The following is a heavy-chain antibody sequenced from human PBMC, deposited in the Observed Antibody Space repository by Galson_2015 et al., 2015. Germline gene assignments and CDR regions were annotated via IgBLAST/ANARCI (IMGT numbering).Heavy chain of an antibody. CDR1: GFTVSSNY. V-gene: IGHV3-53*01. D-gene: IGHD6-13*01. Sequence: SLRLSCAASGFTVSSNYMSWVRQAPGKGLEWVSLIYSGGSTYYADSVKGRFTISRDNSKNTLYLQMNSLRAEDTAVYYCTRVIAAQHYTLDVWGKGPRSPSPQ. CDR2: IYSGGST. CDR3: TRVIAAQHYTLDV. J-gene: IGHJ6*01.